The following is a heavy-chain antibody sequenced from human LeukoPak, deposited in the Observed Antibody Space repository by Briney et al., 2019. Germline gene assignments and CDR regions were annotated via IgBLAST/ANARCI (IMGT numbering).Heavy chain of an antibody. CDR2: ISGSGGRT. V-gene: IGHV3-23*01. J-gene: IGHJ4*02. CDR1: GFTLSSYA. CDR3: AKVSRGEPNDY. Sequence: GGSLRLSCAASGFTLSSYAMTWVRQAPGKGLEWVSAISGSGGRTHYADSVKGRFTISRDNSKNTLYLQMNSLRAEDTATYYCAKVSRGEPNDYWGQGTLVTVSS. D-gene: IGHD4-17*01.